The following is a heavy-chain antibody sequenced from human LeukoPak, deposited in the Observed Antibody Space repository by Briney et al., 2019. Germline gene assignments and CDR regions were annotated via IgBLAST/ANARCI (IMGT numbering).Heavy chain of an antibody. D-gene: IGHD3-3*01. CDR2: IRSKANSYAT. CDR3: AKGAAGDFWSGYPPDYFDY. V-gene: IGHV3-73*01. CDR1: GFTFSGSA. Sequence: GGSLRLSCAASGFTFSGSAMHWVRQASGKGLEWVGRIRSKANSYATAYAASVKGRFTISRDDSKNTAYLQMNSLRAEDTAVYYCAKGAAGDFWSGYPPDYFDYWGQGTLVTVSS. J-gene: IGHJ4*02.